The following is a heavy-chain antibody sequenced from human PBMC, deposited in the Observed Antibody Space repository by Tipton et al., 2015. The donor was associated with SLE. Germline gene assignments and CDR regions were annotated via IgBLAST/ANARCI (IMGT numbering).Heavy chain of an antibody. CDR1: GDSISSSSYY. Sequence: PGLVKPSETLSLICAVSGDSISSSSYYWGWIRQPPGKGLEWIGSIYYSGSTYYNPSLKSRVTISVDTSKNQFSLKLSSVTAADTAVYYCARDFALVARGCSGGSCRPFDYWGQGTLVTVSS. V-gene: IGHV4-39*07. J-gene: IGHJ4*02. CDR2: IYYSGST. D-gene: IGHD2-15*01. CDR3: ARDFALVARGCSGGSCRPFDY.